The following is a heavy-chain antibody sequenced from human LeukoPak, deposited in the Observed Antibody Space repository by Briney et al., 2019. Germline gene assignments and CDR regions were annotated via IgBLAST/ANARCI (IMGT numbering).Heavy chain of an antibody. Sequence: GSLRLSCAASGISVSSNYMSWVRQPPGKGLEWIGEIYHSGSTNYNPSLKSRVTISVDKSKNQFSLKLSSVTAADTAVYYCASYMSGPETPHDQVDYWGQGTLVTVSS. J-gene: IGHJ4*02. CDR1: GISVSSNY. V-gene: IGHV4-4*02. CDR3: ASYMSGPETPHDQVDY. CDR2: IYHSGST. D-gene: IGHD1-1*01.